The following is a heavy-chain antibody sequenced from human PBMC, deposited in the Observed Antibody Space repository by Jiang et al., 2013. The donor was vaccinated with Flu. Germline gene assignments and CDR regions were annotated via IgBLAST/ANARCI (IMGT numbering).Heavy chain of an antibody. Sequence: GLVKPSETLSLTCTVSGGSISSYYWSWIRQPPGKGLEWIGYIYYSGSTNYNPSLKSRVTISVDTSKNQFSLKLSSVTAADTAVYYCAREQLEPHNWFDPWGQGTLVTVSS. V-gene: IGHV4-59*01. D-gene: IGHD1-1*01. CDR1: GGSISSYY. J-gene: IGHJ5*02. CDR3: AREQLEPHNWFDP. CDR2: IYYSGST.